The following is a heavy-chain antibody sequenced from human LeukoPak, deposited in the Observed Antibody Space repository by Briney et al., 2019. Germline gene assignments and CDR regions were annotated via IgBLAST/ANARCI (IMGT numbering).Heavy chain of an antibody. D-gene: IGHD4-4*01. Sequence: SETLSLTCAVYGFSVSGYYWSWIRQPPGKGLEWIGEINHSGSTNYNPSLKSRVTISVDTSKNQFSLKLSSVTAADTAVYYCARGGDTLTTYRFDYWGQGKLVTVSS. J-gene: IGHJ4*02. CDR1: GFSVSGYY. CDR3: ARGGDTLTTYRFDY. CDR2: INHSGST. V-gene: IGHV4-34*01.